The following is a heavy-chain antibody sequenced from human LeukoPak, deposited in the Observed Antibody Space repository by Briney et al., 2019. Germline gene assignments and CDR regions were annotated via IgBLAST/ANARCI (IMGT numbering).Heavy chain of an antibody. D-gene: IGHD4-11*01. V-gene: IGHV1-69*05. CDR3: AGWADYSNYYFDY. J-gene: IGHJ4*02. CDR1: GGTFSSYA. CDR2: IIPIFGTA. Sequence: SVKVSCKASGGTFSSYAISWVRQAPGQGLEWMGGIIPIFGTANYAQKFQGRVTITTDESTSTAYMELSSLRSEDTAVYYCAGWADYSNYYFDYWGQGTLVTVSS.